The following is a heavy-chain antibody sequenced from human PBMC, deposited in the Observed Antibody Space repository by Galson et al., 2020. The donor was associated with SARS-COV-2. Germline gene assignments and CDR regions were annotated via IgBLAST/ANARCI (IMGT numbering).Heavy chain of an antibody. Sequence: ASVKVSCKASGYTFNSYDINWVRQATGQGLEWMGWMNPNSGNTGYAQKFQGRVTMTRNTSISTAYMELSSLRSEDTAVYYCARVYPYGSGSYYWFERTDPWGQGTLVTVSS. D-gene: IGHD3-10*01. J-gene: IGHJ5*02. CDR3: ARVYPYGSGSYYWFERTDP. CDR1: GYTFNSYD. V-gene: IGHV1-8*01. CDR2: MNPNSGNT.